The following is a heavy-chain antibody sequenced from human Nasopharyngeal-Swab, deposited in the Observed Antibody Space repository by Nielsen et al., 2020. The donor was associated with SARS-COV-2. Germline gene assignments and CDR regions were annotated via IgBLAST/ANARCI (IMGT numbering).Heavy chain of an antibody. CDR1: GFTSSDYY. D-gene: IGHD7-27*01. CDR3: ARDRANWDFDY. Sequence: GGSLRLSCAASGFTSSDYYMSWIPQPPGKGLEYILYLSGSGGTIYYGDSMKGRFTISRDNAKNSLYLQMNSLRAEDTAVYYCARDRANWDFDYWGQGTLVTVSS. CDR2: LSGSGGTI. V-gene: IGHV3-11*04. J-gene: IGHJ4*02.